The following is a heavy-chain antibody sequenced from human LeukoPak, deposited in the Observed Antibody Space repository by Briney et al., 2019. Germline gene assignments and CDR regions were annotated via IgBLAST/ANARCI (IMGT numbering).Heavy chain of an antibody. CDR1: GYTFTSYY. V-gene: IGHV1-46*01. Sequence: GASVKVSCKASGYTFTSYYMHWVRQAPGRGLEWMGIINPSGGSTSYAQKFQGRVTMTRDTSTSTVYMELSSLRSEDTAVYYCARGGIAAAGIPLNWFDPWGQGTLVTVSS. CDR3: ARGGIAAAGIPLNWFDP. D-gene: IGHD6-13*01. J-gene: IGHJ5*02. CDR2: INPSGGST.